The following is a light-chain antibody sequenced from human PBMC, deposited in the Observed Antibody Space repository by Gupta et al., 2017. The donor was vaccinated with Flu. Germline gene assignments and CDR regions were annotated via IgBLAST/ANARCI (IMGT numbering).Light chain of an antibody. CDR2: DHN. Sequence: QSVLTQTPSVSGAPGQTVTISCTGNSSNIGAGYDVHWYQQLPGAAPKLLIYDHNNRPSGVPARFSASTSGTTASLAITGLQADDEGEYYCHSFDSSRTGSLFGGGTKLTVL. J-gene: IGLJ3*02. V-gene: IGLV1-40*01. CDR3: HSFDSSRTGSL. CDR1: SSNIGAGYD.